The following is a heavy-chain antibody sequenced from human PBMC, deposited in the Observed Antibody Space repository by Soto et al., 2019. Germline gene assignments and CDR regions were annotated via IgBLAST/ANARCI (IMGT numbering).Heavy chain of an antibody. D-gene: IGHD3-10*01. CDR2: IYYSGST. Sequence: KPSETLSLTCTVSGGSISSGGYYWSWIRQHPGKGLEWIGYIYYSGSTYYNPSLKSRVTISVDTSKNQFSLKLSSVTAADTAVYYCARGKIDHTKPTGRGGRWFDPWGQGTLVTVSS. CDR1: GGSISSGGYY. J-gene: IGHJ5*02. CDR3: ARGKIDHTKPTGRGGRWFDP. V-gene: IGHV4-31*03.